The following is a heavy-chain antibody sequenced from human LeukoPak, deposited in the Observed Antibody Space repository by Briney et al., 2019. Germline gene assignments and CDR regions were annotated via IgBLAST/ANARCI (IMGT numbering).Heavy chain of an antibody. D-gene: IGHD6-13*01. J-gene: IGHJ4*02. CDR2: ISAYNGNT. V-gene: IGHV1-18*01. Sequence: GSSVKVSCKASGYTFTSYGISWVRQAPGQGLEWMGWISAYNGNTNYAQKLQGRVTMTTDTSTSTAYMELRSLRSDDTAVYYCARRPLIAAGIPWSDYWGQGTLVTVSS. CDR3: ARRPLIAAGIPWSDY. CDR1: GYTFTSYG.